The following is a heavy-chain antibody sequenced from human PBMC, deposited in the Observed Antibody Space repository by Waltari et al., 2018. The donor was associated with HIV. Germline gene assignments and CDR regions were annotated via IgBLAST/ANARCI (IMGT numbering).Heavy chain of an antibody. Sequence: QLQLQESGPGLVKSSETLSLTCTVSGGPMTSSSYYWGWIRPPPGKGLEWIWSMSYRGSTYNNPSLRSRISISVDTSKNQFSLKLTSVTAADTAMYYCARSFSGYSNYFDPWGQGTLVTVSS. V-gene: IGHV4-39*01. D-gene: IGHD4-4*01. J-gene: IGHJ5*02. CDR2: MSYRGST. CDR3: ARSFSGYSNYFDP. CDR1: GGPMTSSSYY.